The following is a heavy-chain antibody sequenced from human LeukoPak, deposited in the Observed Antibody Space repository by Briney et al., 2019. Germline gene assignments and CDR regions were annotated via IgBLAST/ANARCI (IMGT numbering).Heavy chain of an antibody. J-gene: IGHJ4*02. CDR2: ISSSGSTK. V-gene: IGHV3-48*03. D-gene: IGHD6-19*01. CDR3: ARGVRIAVAGYIDY. Sequence: PGGSLRLSCAASGFTFSSYEMNWVRQAPGKGLEWVSYISSSGSTKYYADSVKGRFTISRDNAKNSLFLQMNSLRAEGTTVYYCARGVRIAVAGYIDYWGQGTLVTVSS. CDR1: GFTFSSYE.